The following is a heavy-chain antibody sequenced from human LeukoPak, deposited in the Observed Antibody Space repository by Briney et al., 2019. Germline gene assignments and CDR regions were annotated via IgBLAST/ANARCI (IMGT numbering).Heavy chain of an antibody. V-gene: IGHV4-34*01. CDR2: INESGST. J-gene: IGHJ4*02. CDR3: ARGRSGSLMTRVNYFDY. Sequence: SETLSLTCAGYGGFFSGYYWSWIRQPPGKGLEWIGEINESGSTTYNPSLKSRVTISVDTSKNQFSLKLSSVTAADTAVYYCARGRSGSLMTRVNYFDYWGQGTLVTVSS. D-gene: IGHD3-16*01. CDR1: GGFFSGYY.